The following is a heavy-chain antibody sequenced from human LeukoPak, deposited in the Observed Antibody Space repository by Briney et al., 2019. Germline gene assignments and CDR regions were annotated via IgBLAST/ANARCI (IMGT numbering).Heavy chain of an antibody. CDR2: ISYDGSNK. D-gene: IGHD6-19*01. J-gene: IGHJ4*02. CDR1: GFTFSSYA. Sequence: GRSLRLSCAASGFTFSSYAMHWVHQAPGKGLEWVAVISYDGSNKYYADSVKGRFTISRDNSKNTLYLQMNSLRAEDTAVYYCARALPRIAVAGTYFDYWGQGTLVTVSS. CDR3: ARALPRIAVAGTYFDY. V-gene: IGHV3-30-3*01.